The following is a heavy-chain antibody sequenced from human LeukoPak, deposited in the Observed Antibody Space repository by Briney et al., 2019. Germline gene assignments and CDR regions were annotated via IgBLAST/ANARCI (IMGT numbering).Heavy chain of an antibody. V-gene: IGHV1-2*02. D-gene: IGHD6-19*01. Sequence: ASVKVSCKASGYTFTAYYMHWVRQAPGQGLEWVGWINPNSGGTDYTQKFQGRVTMTRDTSISTAYMELSRLRSDDTAMYFCARSRSSGWYPPFDPWGQGTLVTVSS. J-gene: IGHJ5*02. CDR3: ARSRSSGWYPPFDP. CDR2: INPNSGGT. CDR1: GYTFTAYY.